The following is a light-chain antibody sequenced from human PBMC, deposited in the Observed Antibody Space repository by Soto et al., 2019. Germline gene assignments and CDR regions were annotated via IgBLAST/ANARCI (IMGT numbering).Light chain of an antibody. CDR2: GAS. CDR3: QQYGSSPLWT. CDR1: QSVSSGY. V-gene: IGKV3-20*01. J-gene: IGKJ1*01. Sequence: EIVLTQSPGTLSLSPGERATLSCRASQSVSSGYLAWYQHKPGQAPRLLIYGASSRATGIPHRFSGSGSGTEFTPTISRMEPEEFAGYYCQQYGSSPLWTFGQGTKVEIK.